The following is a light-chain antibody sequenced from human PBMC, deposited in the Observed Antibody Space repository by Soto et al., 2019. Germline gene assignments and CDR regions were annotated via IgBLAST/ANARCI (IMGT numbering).Light chain of an antibody. CDR3: MQPLQSWT. CDR2: LGS. V-gene: IGKV2-28*01. CDR1: ESLVHSNGYND. Sequence: DIVMTQSPLSLPVTPREPASISCMSSESLVHSNGYNDLDWYLQKPGQSPQLLIYLGSNRASGVPDRFSGSGSGTDFTLKISRVEAEDVGVYYCMQPLQSWTFGQGTTVDLK. J-gene: IGKJ1*01.